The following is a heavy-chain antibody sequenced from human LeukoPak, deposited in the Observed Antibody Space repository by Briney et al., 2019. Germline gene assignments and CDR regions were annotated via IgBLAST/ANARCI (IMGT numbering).Heavy chain of an antibody. CDR2: IYPGDSDT. D-gene: IGHD2-15*01. J-gene: IGHJ3*02. Sequence: GESLKISCKGSGYSFTRYWIGWVRQMPGKGLEWMGIIYPGDSDTRYSPSFQGQVTISVDKSISTAYLQWSSLKASDTAMYYCARRYCSGGSCYSKDAFDIWGQGTMVTVSS. CDR1: GYSFTRYW. V-gene: IGHV5-51*01. CDR3: ARRYCSGGSCYSKDAFDI.